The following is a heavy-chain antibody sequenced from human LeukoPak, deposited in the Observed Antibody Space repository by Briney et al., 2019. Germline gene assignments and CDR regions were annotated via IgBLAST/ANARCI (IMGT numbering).Heavy chain of an antibody. CDR1: GYTFTGYY. Sequence: GASVKLSCKASGYTFTGYYIHWVRQAPGQGLEWMGWINPNSGGTNYAQKFQGRVTMTRESYISTAYMELSRLTSDDTAVYYCARDAIVRDYSKSDYWGQGSLVTVSS. CDR2: INPNSGGT. CDR3: ARDAIVRDYSKSDY. J-gene: IGHJ4*02. D-gene: IGHD4-11*01. V-gene: IGHV1-2*02.